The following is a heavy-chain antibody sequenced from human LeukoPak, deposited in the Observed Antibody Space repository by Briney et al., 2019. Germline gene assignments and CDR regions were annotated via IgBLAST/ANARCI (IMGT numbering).Heavy chain of an antibody. CDR1: GFTFSNYW. CDR3: AKHRVWGSSGPFDR. CDR2: IKGDGRTK. Sequence: GGSLRLSCAATGFTFSNYWMTWVRQAPGKGLEWVANIKGDGRTKYHVDSVKGRFTISRENAKDSLYLDMSSLRVEDTAVFYCAKHRVWGSSGPFDRWGQGTPVTVSS. D-gene: IGHD6-19*01. V-gene: IGHV3-7*03. J-gene: IGHJ4*02.